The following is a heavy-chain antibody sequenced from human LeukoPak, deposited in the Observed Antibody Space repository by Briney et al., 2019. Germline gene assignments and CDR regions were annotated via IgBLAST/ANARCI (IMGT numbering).Heavy chain of an antibody. J-gene: IGHJ4*02. CDR1: GYRITSYG. Sequence: DSVKVSCKASGYRITSYGLSWVRQAPGQGLEWMGWISGYNGNTKYAQKLQDRVTMTTDTPTSTAYMELRSQTSDDTAVYYCARDQGAYGANFDYWGQGTLVTVSS. CDR3: ARDQGAYGANFDY. CDR2: ISGYNGNT. D-gene: IGHD5-12*01. V-gene: IGHV1-18*01.